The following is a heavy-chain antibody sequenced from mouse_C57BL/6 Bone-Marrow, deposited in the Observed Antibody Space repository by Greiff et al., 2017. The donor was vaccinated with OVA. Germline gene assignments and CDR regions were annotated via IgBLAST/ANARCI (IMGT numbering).Heavy chain of an antibody. CDR3: ASLNYGG. Sequence: VKLMESGPGLVAPSQSLSITCTVSGFSLTSYGVDWVRQSPGKGLEWLGVIWGVGSTTYNSALNSRLSISKDNSKGQVFLKMNSLQADDTAMYYGASLNYGGWGQGATLSVAS. CDR1: GFSLTSYG. D-gene: IGHD1-1*01. CDR2: IWGVGST. J-gene: IGHJ2*01. V-gene: IGHV2-6*01.